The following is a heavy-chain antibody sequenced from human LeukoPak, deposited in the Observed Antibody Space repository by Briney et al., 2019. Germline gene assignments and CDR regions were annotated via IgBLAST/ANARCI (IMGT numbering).Heavy chain of an antibody. D-gene: IGHD4-17*01. CDR2: INHSGST. CDR3: ARAFTVTTGEDY. CDR1: GGSFSGYY. V-gene: IGHV4-34*01. J-gene: IGHJ4*02. Sequence: SETLSLTCAVYGGSFSGYYWSWIRQPPGKGLEWIGEINHSGSTNYNPSLKSRVTISVDTSKNQFSLKLSSVTAADTAVYYCARAFTVTTGEDYWGQGTLVTVSS.